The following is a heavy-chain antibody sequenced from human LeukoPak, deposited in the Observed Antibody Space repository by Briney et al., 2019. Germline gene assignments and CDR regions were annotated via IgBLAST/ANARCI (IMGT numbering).Heavy chain of an antibody. CDR1: GYTFASYA. CDR2: INGANGNT. J-gene: IGHJ4*02. CDR3: ARVYCSSTSCHYYLDY. V-gene: IGHV1-3*01. D-gene: IGHD2-2*01. Sequence: ASVKVACKASGYTFASYAMHWVRQAPGQRLEWMGWINGANGNTEYSQKFQGRVTITRDTSASTAYMELSSLRSEGTAVYYCARVYCSSTSCHYYLDYWGQGTLVTISS.